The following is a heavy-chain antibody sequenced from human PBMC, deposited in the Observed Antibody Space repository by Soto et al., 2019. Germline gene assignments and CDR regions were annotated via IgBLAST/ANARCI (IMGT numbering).Heavy chain of an antibody. J-gene: IGHJ3*02. CDR1: GGSFSGYY. V-gene: IGHV4-34*01. Sequence: SETLSLTCAVYGGSFSGYYWSWIRQPPGKGLEWIGEINHSGSTDYNPSLKSRVTISVDTSKNQFSLKLSSVTAADTAVYYCARRRAGIVVVVAATRGAFDIWGQGTMVTVSS. CDR3: ARRRAGIVVVVAATRGAFDI. CDR2: INHSGST. D-gene: IGHD2-15*01.